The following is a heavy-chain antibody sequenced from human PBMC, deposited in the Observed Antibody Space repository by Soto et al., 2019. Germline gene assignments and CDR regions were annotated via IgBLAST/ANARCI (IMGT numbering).Heavy chain of an antibody. CDR3: ARAPAVTMNWFYP. D-gene: IGHD4-17*01. J-gene: IGHJ5*02. V-gene: IGHV4-59*01. Sequence: SETLSLTCTVSGGSISSYYWSWIRQPPGKGLEWIGYIYYSGSTNYNPSLKSRVAISVDTSKNQFSLRLSSVTAADTVVYYCARAPAVTMNWFYPWGQGTLVTVSS. CDR1: GGSISSYY. CDR2: IYYSGST.